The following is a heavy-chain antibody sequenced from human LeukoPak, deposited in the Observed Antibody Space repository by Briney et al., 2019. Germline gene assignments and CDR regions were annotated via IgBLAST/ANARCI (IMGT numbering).Heavy chain of an antibody. CDR2: INPNSGGT. D-gene: IGHD1-26*01. CDR3: AREGWELPGPFDY. J-gene: IGHJ4*02. V-gene: IGHV1-2*06. Sequence: ASVKVSCKASGYTFTGYYMHWVRQAPGQGLEWMGRINPNSGGTNYAQKFQGRVTMTRDTSISTAYMELSRLRSEDTAVYYCAREGWELPGPFDYWGQGTLVTVSS. CDR1: GYTFTGYY.